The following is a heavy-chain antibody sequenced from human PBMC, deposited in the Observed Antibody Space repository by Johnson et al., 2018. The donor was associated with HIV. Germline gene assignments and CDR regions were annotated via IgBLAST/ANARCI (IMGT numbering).Heavy chain of an antibody. CDR1: GFTFSSYA. CDR3: AKPGCMVVRIACGACDI. D-gene: IGHD2-15*01. Sequence: VQLVESGGGLVQPGGSLRLSCAASGFTFSSYAMNWVRQAPGKGLEWVSAISGSGGSTYYADSEKGRLTISRDNSKNTLYLPMNSLRDEDTAVYYGAKPGCMVVRIACGACDICGQGTMVTVSS. J-gene: IGHJ3*02. V-gene: IGHV3-23*04. CDR2: ISGSGGST.